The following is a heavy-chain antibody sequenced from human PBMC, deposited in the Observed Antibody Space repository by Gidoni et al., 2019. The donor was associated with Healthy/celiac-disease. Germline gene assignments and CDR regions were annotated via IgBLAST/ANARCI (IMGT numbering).Heavy chain of an antibody. D-gene: IGHD1-26*01. CDR3: ARDLSSWELLRSVGYFDY. J-gene: IGHJ4*02. Sequence: QVQLVESGGGVVQPGRSLRLSCAASGFTFSSYAMHWVRQAPGKGLEWVAVISYDGSNKYYADSVKGRFTISRDNSKNTLYLQMNSLRAEDTAVYYCARDLSSWELLRSVGYFDYWGQGTLVTVSS. CDR2: ISYDGSNK. CDR1: GFTFSSYA. V-gene: IGHV3-30-3*01.